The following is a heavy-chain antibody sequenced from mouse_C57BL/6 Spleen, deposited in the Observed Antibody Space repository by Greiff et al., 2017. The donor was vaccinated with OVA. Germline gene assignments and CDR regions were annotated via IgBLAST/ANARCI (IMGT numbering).Heavy chain of an antibody. D-gene: IGHD1-1*01. V-gene: IGHV1-52*01. Sequence: QVQLQQPGAELVRPGSSVKLSCKASGYTFTSYWMHWVKQRPIQGLEWIGNIDPSDSETHYNQKFKDKATLTVDKSSSTAYMQLSSLTSEDSAVYYCARGLNYYGSYYFDYWGKGTTLTVSS. CDR1: GYTFTSYW. J-gene: IGHJ2*01. CDR2: IDPSDSET. CDR3: ARGLNYYGSYYFDY.